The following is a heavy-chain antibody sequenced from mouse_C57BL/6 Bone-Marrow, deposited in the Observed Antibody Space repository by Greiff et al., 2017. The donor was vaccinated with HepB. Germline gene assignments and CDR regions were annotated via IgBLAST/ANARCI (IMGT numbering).Heavy chain of an antibody. CDR3: ARHELDYYGSSFAY. Sequence: VQGVESGPGLVAPSQSLSITCTVSGFSLTSYGVHWVRQPPGKGLEWLVVIWSDGSTTYTSALKSRLSISKDHSKSQVFLKMNSLQTDDTAIYCCARHELDYYGSSFAYWGKGTLVTVSA. V-gene: IGHV2-6-1*01. CDR1: GFSLTSYG. J-gene: IGHJ3*01. CDR2: IWSDGST. D-gene: IGHD1-1*01.